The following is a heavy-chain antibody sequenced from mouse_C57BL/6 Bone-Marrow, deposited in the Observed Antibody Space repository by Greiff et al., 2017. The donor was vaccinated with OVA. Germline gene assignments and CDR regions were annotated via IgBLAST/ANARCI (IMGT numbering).Heavy chain of an antibody. CDR1: GFTFSDYG. CDR3: ARSEITTSGGYAMDY. J-gene: IGHJ4*01. CDR2: ISRGSSTI. V-gene: IGHV5-17*01. D-gene: IGHD1-1*01. Sequence: DVHLVESGGGLVKPGGSLKLSCAASGFTFSDYGMHWVRQAPEKGLEWVAYISRGSSTIYFADTVKGRFTISSDNAKNTLFLQMTSLRSEDTAMYYCARSEITTSGGYAMDYWGQGTSVTVSS.